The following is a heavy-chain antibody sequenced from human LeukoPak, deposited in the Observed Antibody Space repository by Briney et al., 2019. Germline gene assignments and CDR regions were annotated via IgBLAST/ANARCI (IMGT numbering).Heavy chain of an antibody. CDR1: GYTFTSYA. CDR2: INTNTGNP. CDR3: ARVSFQSPEYYFDY. J-gene: IGHJ4*02. V-gene: IGHV7-4-1*02. Sequence: ASVKVSCKASGYTFTSYAMNWVRQAPGQGLEWMGWINTNTGNPTYAQGFTGRFVFSLDTSVSTAYLQISSLKAEDTAGYYCARVSFQSPEYYFDYWGQGTLVTVSS.